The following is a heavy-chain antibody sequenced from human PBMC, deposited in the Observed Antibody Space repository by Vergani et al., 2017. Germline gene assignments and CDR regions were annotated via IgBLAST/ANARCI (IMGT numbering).Heavy chain of an antibody. D-gene: IGHD7-27*01. J-gene: IGHJ3*01. Sequence: QVQLVQSGAEVKKPGASVKVSCKASGYTFTGYYMHWVRQAPGQGLEWMGWINPNSGGTNYAQKFQGWVTMTRDTSISTAYMELSRLRSDDTAVYYYARDSRPYRGSGNLTGYDAFDFWGQGKMVTVSS. CDR1: GYTFTGYY. CDR2: INPNSGGT. V-gene: IGHV1-2*04. CDR3: ARDSRPYRGSGNLTGYDAFDF.